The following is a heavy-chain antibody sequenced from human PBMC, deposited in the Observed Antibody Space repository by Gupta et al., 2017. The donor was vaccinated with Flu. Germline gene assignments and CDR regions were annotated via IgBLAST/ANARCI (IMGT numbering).Heavy chain of an antibody. D-gene: IGHD3-3*01. CDR2: ISWDAGTT. J-gene: IGHJ6*02. Sequence: EEQLAEPGGAVVQPGGSLRLSCAASGFPFDAHTMHWVRQAPGKGLEWVSLISWDAGTTYYADSVKGRFTISRDNSRNSLYLQMDSRRAEDTALYFCARGTIFGVVIKQYGLDVWGQGTTGTVSS. CDR1: GFPFDAHT. CDR3: ARGTIFGVVIKQYGLDV. V-gene: IGHV3-43D*04.